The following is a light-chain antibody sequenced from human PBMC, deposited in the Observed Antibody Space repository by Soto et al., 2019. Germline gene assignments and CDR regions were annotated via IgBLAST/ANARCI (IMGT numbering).Light chain of an antibody. CDR3: SSYTSSSTLGYV. V-gene: IGLV2-14*01. CDR2: DVS. CDR1: SSDVGGYNY. J-gene: IGLJ1*01. Sequence: QSALTQPASVSGSPGQSITISCTGTSSDVGGYNYVSWYQQHPGKAPKLMIYDVSNRPSGVSNRFSRSKSGNTASLTISGLQAEDEADYYCSSYTSSSTLGYVFGTGTKLTVL.